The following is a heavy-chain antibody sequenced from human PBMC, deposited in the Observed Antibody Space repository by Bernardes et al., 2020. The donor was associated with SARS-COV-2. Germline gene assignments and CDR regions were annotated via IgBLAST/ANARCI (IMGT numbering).Heavy chain of an antibody. D-gene: IGHD5-12*01. V-gene: IGHV3-48*01. CDR3: ARDAEMATISFDY. Sequence: GGSLRLSCAASGFTFSSYSMNWVRQAPGKGLEWVSYISSSSTIYYADSVKGRFTISRDNAKNSLYLQMNSLRAEDTAVYYCARDAEMATISFDYWGQGTLVTVSS. J-gene: IGHJ4*02. CDR1: GFTFSSYS. CDR2: ISSSSTI.